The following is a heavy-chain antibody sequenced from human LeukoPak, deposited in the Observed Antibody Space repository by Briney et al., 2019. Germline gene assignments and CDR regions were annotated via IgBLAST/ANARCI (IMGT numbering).Heavy chain of an antibody. V-gene: IGHV3-23*01. CDR2: ISGGGGNT. Sequence: PGGSMRLSCTASGVTFSINAMNWVRQAPGKGLEWVSAISGGGGNTYYADSVKGRFTISRDNSKNTLYLQVNSLRAEDTAVYYCAKGGKWDVTPFDYWGQGTLVTVSS. D-gene: IGHD1-26*01. CDR1: GVTFSINA. CDR3: AKGGKWDVTPFDY. J-gene: IGHJ4*02.